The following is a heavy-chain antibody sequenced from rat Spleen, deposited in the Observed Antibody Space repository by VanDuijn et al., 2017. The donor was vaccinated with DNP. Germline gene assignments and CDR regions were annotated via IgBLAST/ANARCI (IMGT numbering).Heavy chain of an antibody. V-gene: IGHV5-31*01. J-gene: IGHJ4*01. D-gene: IGHD1-11*01. CDR1: GFSLTSYH. CDR3: TSNPHIRTTAPSVCGTPYSESYYY. CDR2: ISNTGDST. Sequence: VQLKESGPGLVQPSQTLSLTCTVSGFSLTSYHVHWVRQPPGKGLEWVASISNTGDSTYYSDSVKGRFSISRDNAKSTLYLQVNSLRSEDTATYYCTSNPHIRTTAPSVCGTPYSESYYY.